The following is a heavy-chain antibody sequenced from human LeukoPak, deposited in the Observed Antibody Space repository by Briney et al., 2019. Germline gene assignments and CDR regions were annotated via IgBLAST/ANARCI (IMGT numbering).Heavy chain of an antibody. CDR1: GFTFSSYS. D-gene: IGHD3-10*01. CDR3: ARDRVPGVFDY. J-gene: IGHJ4*02. Sequence: GGSLRLSCAASGFTFSSYSMNWVRQAPGKGLEWVSSISSSSYIYYADSVKGRFTISRDNAKNSLYLQMNSLRAEDTAVYYCARDRVPGVFDYWGQGTLVTVSS. CDR2: ISSSSYI. V-gene: IGHV3-21*01.